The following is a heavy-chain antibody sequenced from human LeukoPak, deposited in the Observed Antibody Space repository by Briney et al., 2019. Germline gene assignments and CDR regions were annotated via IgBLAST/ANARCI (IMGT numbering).Heavy chain of an antibody. CDR2: ISYDGSNK. CDR3: ARDPSSWSVLEYFQH. V-gene: IGHV3-30-3*01. D-gene: IGHD6-13*01. Sequence: PGGSLRLSCAASGFTFSSYAMHWVRQAPGKGLEWVAVISYDGSNKYYADSVKGRFTISRDNSKNTLYLQMNSLRAEDTAVYYCARDPSSWSVLEYFQHSGQGTLVTVSS. J-gene: IGHJ1*01. CDR1: GFTFSSYA.